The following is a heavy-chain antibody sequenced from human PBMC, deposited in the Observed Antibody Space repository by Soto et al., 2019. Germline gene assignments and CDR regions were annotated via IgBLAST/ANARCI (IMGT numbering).Heavy chain of an antibody. J-gene: IGHJ5*02. CDR2: INPNNGAT. V-gene: IGHV1-2*02. Sequence: QVQLVQSGAEVKKPGASVKVSCKAPRYIFTAYFMHWVRQAPGQGLKWMGWINPNNGATHYGLSFQGRATMTRDTSISTAYIELSSLRSDDTAVYYCASHDPGARFDPWGQGTLVIVSS. CDR1: RYIFTAYF. CDR3: ASHDPGARFDP. D-gene: IGHD1-1*01.